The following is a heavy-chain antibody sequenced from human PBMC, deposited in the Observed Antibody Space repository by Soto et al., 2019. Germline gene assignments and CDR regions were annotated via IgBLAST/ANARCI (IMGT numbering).Heavy chain of an antibody. V-gene: IGHV4-59*01. J-gene: IGHJ6*02. CDR1: GGSISSYY. CDR2: IYYSGST. Sequence: SETLSLTCTVSGGSISSYYWSWIRQPPGKGLEWIGYIYYSGSTNYNPSLKSRVTISIDTSKNQFSLKLSSVTAADTAVYYCAREGVSSSWHNYYGMDVWGQGTTVTVSS. D-gene: IGHD6-13*01. CDR3: AREGVSSSWHNYYGMDV.